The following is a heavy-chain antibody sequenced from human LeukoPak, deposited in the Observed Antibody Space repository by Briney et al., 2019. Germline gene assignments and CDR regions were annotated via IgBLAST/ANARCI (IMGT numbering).Heavy chain of an antibody. D-gene: IGHD6-19*01. CDR1: GVSISSYY. CDR2: IYYSGST. CDR3: ARQTPYSSGWSFDY. Sequence: SETLSLTCTVSGVSISSYYWSWIRQPPGKGLEWIGYIYYSGSTNYNPSLKSRVTISVDTSKNQFSLKLSSVTAADTAVYYCARQTPYSSGWSFDYWGQGTLVTVSS. V-gene: IGHV4-59*01. J-gene: IGHJ4*02.